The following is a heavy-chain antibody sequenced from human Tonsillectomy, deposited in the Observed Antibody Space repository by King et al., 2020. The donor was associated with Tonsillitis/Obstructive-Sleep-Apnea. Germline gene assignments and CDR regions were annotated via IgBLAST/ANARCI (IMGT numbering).Heavy chain of an antibody. J-gene: IGHJ4*02. V-gene: IGHV1-18*01. Sequence: VQLVETGAEVKKPGASVKVSCKASGYTFISYGISWVRQAPGQGLEWMGWNSAYSDKTNYAQKVQGRVTMTTDTSTSTAYMELTSLRSDDTAVYYCAGEAAPTSLSYRHFDYWGQGTLVTVSS. CDR1: GYTFISYG. D-gene: IGHD1-26*01. CDR3: AGEAAPTSLSYRHFDY. CDR2: NSAYSDKT.